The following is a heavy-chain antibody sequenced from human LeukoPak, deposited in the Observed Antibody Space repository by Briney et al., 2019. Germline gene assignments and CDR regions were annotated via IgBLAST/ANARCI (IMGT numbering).Heavy chain of an antibody. J-gene: IGHJ4*02. V-gene: IGHV4-39*01. CDR3: ARSLGHGDHVDY. Sequence: SETLSLTCTVSGGSISSSSYYWGWIRQPPGKGLEWIGSIYYSGSTYYNPSLKSRVTISVDTSKNQFSLKLSSVTAADTALYYCARSLGHGDHVDYWGQGTLVTVSS. D-gene: IGHD4-17*01. CDR2: IYYSGST. CDR1: GGSISSSSYY.